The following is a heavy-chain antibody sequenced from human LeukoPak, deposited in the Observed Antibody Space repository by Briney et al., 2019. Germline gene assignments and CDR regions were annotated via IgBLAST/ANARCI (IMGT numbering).Heavy chain of an antibody. CDR1: GGSISSGGYF. CDR3: ASGTLWFGESGGYYFDY. Sequence: RTSQTLSLTCTVSGGSISSGGYFWSWIRQHPGKGLEWIGYIFSSGSTYYTPSLRSRVTISVDTSEKQFSLKLSSVTAADTAVYYCASGTLWFGESGGYYFDYWGQGTLVTVSS. D-gene: IGHD3-10*01. V-gene: IGHV4-31*03. J-gene: IGHJ4*02. CDR2: IFSSGST.